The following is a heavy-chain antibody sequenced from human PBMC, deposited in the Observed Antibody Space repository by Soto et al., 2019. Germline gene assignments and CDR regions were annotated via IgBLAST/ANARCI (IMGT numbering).Heavy chain of an antibody. CDR3: TTRTGTTPFDY. CDR2: IGSKGETYAT. V-gene: IGHV3-73*01. Sequence: GGSLRLSCAASGFTFGASALQWVRQASGKGLEWLGRIGSKGETYATAYAASVKGRFTISRDNSKNTLYLQMNSLKTEDTAVYYCTTRTGTTPFDYWGQGTLVTVSS. J-gene: IGHJ4*02. CDR1: GFTFGASA. D-gene: IGHD1-1*01.